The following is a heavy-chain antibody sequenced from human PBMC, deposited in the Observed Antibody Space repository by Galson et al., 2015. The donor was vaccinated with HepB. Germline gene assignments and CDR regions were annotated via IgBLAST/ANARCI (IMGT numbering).Heavy chain of an antibody. CDR2: MSANNGVT. J-gene: IGHJ4*02. CDR3: ARDRAVTLPRGVDHPFDS. CDR1: GYSFTDYG. V-gene: IGHV1-18*01. D-gene: IGHD3-10*01. Sequence: SVKVSCKASGYSFTDYGLSWVRQAPGQGLEWMGWMSANNGVTHYAQKFQGRVTMTADTFTTTAYMELRNLRSDDTAVYYCARDRAVTLPRGVDHPFDSWGQGTLVTVSS.